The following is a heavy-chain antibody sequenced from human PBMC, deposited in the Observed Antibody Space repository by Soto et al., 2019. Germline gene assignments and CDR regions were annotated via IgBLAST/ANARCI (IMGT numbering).Heavy chain of an antibody. Sequence: PGGSLRLSCAASGFTFSSYWMSWVRQAPGKGLEWVANIKQDGSEKYYVDSVKGRFTISRDNAKNSLYLQMNSLRAEDTAVYYCARAQSSLLDQLAFWFDPWGQGTLVTVSS. D-gene: IGHD1-1*01. V-gene: IGHV3-7*03. CDR2: IKQDGSEK. CDR1: GFTFSSYW. J-gene: IGHJ5*02. CDR3: ARAQSSLLDQLAFWFDP.